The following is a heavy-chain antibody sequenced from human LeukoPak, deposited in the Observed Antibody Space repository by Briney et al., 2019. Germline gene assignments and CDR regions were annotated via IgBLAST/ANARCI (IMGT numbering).Heavy chain of an antibody. V-gene: IGHV3-7*01. CDR3: AELGITMIGGV. J-gene: IGHJ6*04. CDR2: IKQDGSEK. CDR1: GFTFSSYW. Sequence: GGSLRLSCAASGFTFSSYWMSWVRQAPGKGLEWVGNIKQDGSEKYYMDSVKGRFTISRDNAKNSLYLQMNSMRAEDTAVYYCAELGITMIGGVWGKGTTVTVSS. D-gene: IGHD3-10*02.